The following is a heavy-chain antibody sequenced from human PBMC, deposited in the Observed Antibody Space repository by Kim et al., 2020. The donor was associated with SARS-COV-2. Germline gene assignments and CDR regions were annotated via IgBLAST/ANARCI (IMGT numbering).Heavy chain of an antibody. CDR1: GFTFSTSW. D-gene: IGHD1-1*01. Sequence: GGSLRLSCAASGFTFSTSWMIWVRQAPGRGLECVAAINQDGSQTYYVDSLEGRFTISRDNAQNSLFLQMNSLRAEDTAVYFCAIAAQRSLLDPWGQGTLVTVSS. CDR2: INQDGSQT. CDR3: AIAAQRSLLDP. J-gene: IGHJ5*02. V-gene: IGHV3-7*05.